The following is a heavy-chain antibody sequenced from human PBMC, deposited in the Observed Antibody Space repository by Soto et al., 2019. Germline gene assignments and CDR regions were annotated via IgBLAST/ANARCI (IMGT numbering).Heavy chain of an antibody. Sequence: GGSLRLSCAAAGFTISDYYMDWVRQAPGMGLEWVARTRNKVNSYTTEYAASVKGRFTISRGGSENSVYLLMNSLKTEDTAVYYCGRGGEFDPDYWGQGTLVTVSS. CDR1: GFTISDYY. V-gene: IGHV3-72*01. J-gene: IGHJ4*02. CDR3: GRGGEFDPDY. CDR2: TRNKVNSYTT.